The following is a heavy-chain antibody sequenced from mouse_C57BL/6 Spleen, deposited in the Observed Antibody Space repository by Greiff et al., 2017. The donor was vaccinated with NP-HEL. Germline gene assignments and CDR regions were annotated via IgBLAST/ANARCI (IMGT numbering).Heavy chain of an antibody. CDR2: ISSGISTI. CDR1: GFTFSDYG. V-gene: IGHV5-17*01. D-gene: IGHD2-3*01. J-gene: IGHJ4*01. Sequence: EVQVVESGGGLVKPGGSLKLSCAASGFTFSDYGMHWVRQAPEKGLEWVAYISSGISTIYYADTVKGRFTISRDNAKNTLFLQMTSLRSEDTAMYYCARADGYYAMDYWGQGTSVTVSS. CDR3: ARADGYYAMDY.